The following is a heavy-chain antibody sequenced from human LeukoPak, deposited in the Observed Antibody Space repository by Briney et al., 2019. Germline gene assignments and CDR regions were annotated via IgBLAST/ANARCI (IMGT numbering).Heavy chain of an antibody. D-gene: IGHD3-10*01. J-gene: IGHJ4*02. Sequence: GGSLRLSCAASGFTFSSYAMYWVRQAPGKGLEWVAQISYDGSNKYYADSVKGRFTISRDNAKNTLYLQMNSLRAEDTAVYYCARGLYGPDYWGQGTLVTVSS. V-gene: IGHV3-30-3*01. CDR2: ISYDGSNK. CDR1: GFTFSSYA. CDR3: ARGLYGPDY.